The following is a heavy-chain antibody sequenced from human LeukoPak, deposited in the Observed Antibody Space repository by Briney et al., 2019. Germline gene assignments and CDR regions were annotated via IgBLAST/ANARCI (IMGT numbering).Heavy chain of an antibody. J-gene: IGHJ4*02. CDR3: ARGHGSSLKFDY. Sequence: ASVKLSCKASGYTFTSYDINWVRQATGQGLEWIGWMNPNSGNTGYAQKFQGRVTMTRNTSISTAYMELSSLRSEDTAVYYRARGHGSSLKFDYWGQGTLVTVSS. D-gene: IGHD6-6*01. CDR1: GYTFTSYD. V-gene: IGHV1-8*01. CDR2: MNPNSGNT.